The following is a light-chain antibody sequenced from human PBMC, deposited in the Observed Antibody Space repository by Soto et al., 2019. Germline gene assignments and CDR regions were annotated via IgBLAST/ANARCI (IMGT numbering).Light chain of an antibody. CDR1: LSDVGGQNL. J-gene: IGLJ2*01. CDR3: SSYTGTNVI. CDR2: DVN. V-gene: IGLV2-8*01. Sequence: SALTQPPSASGSPGKSVTISCTGTLSDVGGQNLVSWYRQDPGKAPKLIIYDVNQRPSGVPDRFSGSKSGSTASLTVSGLQAEDEANYYCSSYTGTNVIFGGGTKLTVL.